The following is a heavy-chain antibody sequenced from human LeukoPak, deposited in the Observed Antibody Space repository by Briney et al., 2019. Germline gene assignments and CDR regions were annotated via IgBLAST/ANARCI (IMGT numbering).Heavy chain of an antibody. CDR3: ARDGGDYYDSSGYFY. D-gene: IGHD3-22*01. J-gene: IGHJ4*02. V-gene: IGHV4-30-4*01. CDR2: IYYSGST. CDR1: GGSISSGDYY. Sequence: SETLSLTCTVSGGSISSGDYYWSWIRQPPGQGLEWIGYIYYSGSTYYNPSLKSRVTISVDTSKNQFSLKLSSVTAADTAVYYCARDGGDYYDSSGYFYWGQGTLVTVSS.